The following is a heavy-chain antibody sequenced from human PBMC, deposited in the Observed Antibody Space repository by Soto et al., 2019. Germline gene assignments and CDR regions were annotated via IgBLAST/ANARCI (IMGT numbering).Heavy chain of an antibody. D-gene: IGHD3-16*01. Sequence: EVQLVESGGGLVQPGGSLRLSCAVSGFTFNDYSVNWVRQAPGKGLEWVSYIGYGSNPTIYYADSVKGRFTMSRDTAKNSMFLQMDSLRDEDTAVYYCARDHNWAFDYWGPGTPVTVSS. CDR3: ARDHNWAFDY. CDR1: GFTFNDYS. V-gene: IGHV3-48*02. CDR2: IGYGSNPTI. J-gene: IGHJ4*02.